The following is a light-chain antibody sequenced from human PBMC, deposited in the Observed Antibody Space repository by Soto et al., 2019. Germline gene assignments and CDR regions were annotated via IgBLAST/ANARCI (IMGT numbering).Light chain of an antibody. Sequence: EIVLTQSPATLSLSPGERATLSCRASQSVSNYLAWYQQNPGQAPTLLIYDASNRATGIPARFSGSGSRTDFTLTISSLEPEDFAVYYCQQRSNWRMYTFGQGTKLEIK. CDR2: DAS. J-gene: IGKJ2*01. CDR1: QSVSNY. V-gene: IGKV3-11*01. CDR3: QQRSNWRMYT.